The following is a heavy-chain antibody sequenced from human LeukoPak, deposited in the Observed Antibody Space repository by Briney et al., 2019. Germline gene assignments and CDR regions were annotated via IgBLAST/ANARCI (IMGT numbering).Heavy chain of an antibody. CDR1: GGSISSYY. CDR2: IYYSGST. Sequence: SETLSLTCTVSGGSISSYYWSWIRQPPGKGLEWIGYIYYSGSTNYNPSLKSRVTISVDTSKNQFSLKLSSVTAADTAVYYCARVRGPLLWFGELGDYYYYGMDVWGQGTMVTVSS. J-gene: IGHJ6*02. CDR3: ARVRGPLLWFGELGDYYYYGMDV. V-gene: IGHV4-59*01. D-gene: IGHD3-10*01.